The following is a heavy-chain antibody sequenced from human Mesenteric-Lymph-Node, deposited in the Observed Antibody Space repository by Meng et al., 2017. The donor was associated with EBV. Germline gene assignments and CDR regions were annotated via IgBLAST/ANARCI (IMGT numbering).Heavy chain of an antibody. CDR2: ISHSGRT. Sequence: GQLRQWGVGLLKPSVPPSPTCAVFGGSLGGYYWSWIRQPPGKGLEWIGEISHSGRTNYNPSLKSRVSLSVDTSKNQFSLKLSSVTAADTAVYYCARAGSVGWSELDYWGQGTLVTVSS. CDR3: ARAGSVGWSELDY. D-gene: IGHD6-19*01. CDR1: GGSLGGYY. J-gene: IGHJ4*02. V-gene: IGHV4-34*01.